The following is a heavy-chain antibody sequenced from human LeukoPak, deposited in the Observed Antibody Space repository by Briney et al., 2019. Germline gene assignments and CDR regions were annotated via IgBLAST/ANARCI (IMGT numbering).Heavy chain of an antibody. Sequence: SQTLSLTCAISGDSVSSSSAAWNWIRQSPSRGLEWLGRTYYRSKWYNDYAVSVKSRITINPDTSKDQFSLQLNSVPPEDTAVYYCARELYCSSTSCYETLPDSPEGFDYWGQGTLVTVSS. J-gene: IGHJ4*02. CDR1: GDSVSSSSAA. CDR3: ARELYCSSTSCYETLPDSPEGFDY. CDR2: TYYRSKWYN. D-gene: IGHD2-2*01. V-gene: IGHV6-1*01.